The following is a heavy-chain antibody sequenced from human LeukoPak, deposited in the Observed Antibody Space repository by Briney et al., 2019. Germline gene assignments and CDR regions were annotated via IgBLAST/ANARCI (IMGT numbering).Heavy chain of an antibody. V-gene: IGHV4-39*01. CDR1: GGSISSSIYY. CDR2: IYYSGST. D-gene: IGHD3-22*01. CDR3: YYYDSSGEGDY. Sequence: SETLSLTCTVSGGSISSSIYYWGWIRQPPGKGLEWIGSIYYSGSTYYNPSLKSRVTISVDTSKNQFSLKLSSVTAADTAVYYPYYYDSSGEGDYWGQGTLVTVSS. J-gene: IGHJ4*02.